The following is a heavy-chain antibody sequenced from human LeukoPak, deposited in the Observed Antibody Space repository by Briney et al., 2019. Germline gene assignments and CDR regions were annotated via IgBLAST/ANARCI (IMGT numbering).Heavy chain of an antibody. CDR2: ISSSGSTI. Sequence: PGGSLRLSCAASGFTFSSYEMNWVRQAPGKGLEWVSYISSSGSTIYYADSVKGRFTISRDNAKNSLYLQMNSLRAEDTAVYYCARMELYGDFDYWGQGTLVTVSS. D-gene: IGHD3-10*01. V-gene: IGHV3-48*03. CDR3: ARMELYGDFDY. J-gene: IGHJ4*02. CDR1: GFTFSSYE.